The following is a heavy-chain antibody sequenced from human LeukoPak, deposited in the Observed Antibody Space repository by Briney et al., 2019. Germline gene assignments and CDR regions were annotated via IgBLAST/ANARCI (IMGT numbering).Heavy chain of an antibody. CDR1: RFTFPSYS. J-gene: IGHJ3*02. Sequence: GGSLRLSCAASRFTFPSYSMNWVRQAPGKGLEWVSSITSSSSYISYADSVKGRFTISRDNAKKSLHLQMNSLRAEDTVVYYCASSTLSGIGVFDIWGQGTMVTVSS. CDR3: ASSTLSGIGVFDI. D-gene: IGHD2/OR15-2a*01. V-gene: IGHV3-21*01. CDR2: ITSSSSYI.